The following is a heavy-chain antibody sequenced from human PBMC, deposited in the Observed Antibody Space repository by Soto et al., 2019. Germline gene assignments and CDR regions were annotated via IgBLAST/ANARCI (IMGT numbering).Heavy chain of an antibody. Sequence: EVQLVESGGGLVQPGGSLRLSCAASGFTFSSYWMSWVRQAPGKGLEWVANIEQDGSEKYYVDSVKGRFTISRDNAKNSLYLQMNSLRAEDPAVYYCARGSTVTAYYYYYYMDVWGKGTTVTVSS. CDR2: IEQDGSEK. D-gene: IGHD4-17*01. CDR1: GFTFSSYW. J-gene: IGHJ6*03. V-gene: IGHV3-7*01. CDR3: ARGSTVTAYYYYYYMDV.